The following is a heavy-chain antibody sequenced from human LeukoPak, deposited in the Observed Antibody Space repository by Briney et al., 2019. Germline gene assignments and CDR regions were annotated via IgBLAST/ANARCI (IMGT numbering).Heavy chain of an antibody. V-gene: IGHV3-30*18. CDR3: AKDRGQLSFDY. J-gene: IGHJ4*02. CDR1: GFTFSRYG. Sequence: GGSLRLSCAASGFTFSRYGMHWVRQGPGKGLEWVAIISYDGNYESYTDSMKGQITISRDNSKNTLYLQMNSLRTEDSAVYYCAKDRGQLSFDYWGQGTLVTVSS. D-gene: IGHD6-19*01. CDR2: ISYDGNYE.